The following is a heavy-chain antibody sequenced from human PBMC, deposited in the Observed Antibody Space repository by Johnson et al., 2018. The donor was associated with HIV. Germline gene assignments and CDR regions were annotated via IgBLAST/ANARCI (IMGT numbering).Heavy chain of an antibody. CDR1: GFTFSSYA. CDR3: VCLRVSLSAFDI. CDR2: ISSDGGSS. Sequence: MQLVESGGGLVQPGGSLRLSCAASGFTFSSYAMHWVRQAPGKGLEYVSAISSDGGSSYSANSVKGRFTISRDNSKNTLFLQMGSLRAEDMAVYYCVCLRVSLSAFDIWGQGTMVTVSS. V-gene: IGHV3-64*01. J-gene: IGHJ3*02. D-gene: IGHD2-21*01.